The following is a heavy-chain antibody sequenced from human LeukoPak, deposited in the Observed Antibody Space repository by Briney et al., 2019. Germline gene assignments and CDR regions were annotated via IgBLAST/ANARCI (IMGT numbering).Heavy chain of an antibody. V-gene: IGHV6-1*01. CDR1: GDSVSSNSAA. Sequence: SQTLSLTCAISGDSVSSNSAAWTWIRQSPSRGLEWLGRTYYRSRWYNDYAVSVKSRIIINPDTSKNQFSLQLNFVTPEDTAVYYCARGSGGDWFDPWGQGTLVTVSS. J-gene: IGHJ5*02. CDR2: TYYRSRWYN. CDR3: ARGSGGDWFDP. D-gene: IGHD3-3*01.